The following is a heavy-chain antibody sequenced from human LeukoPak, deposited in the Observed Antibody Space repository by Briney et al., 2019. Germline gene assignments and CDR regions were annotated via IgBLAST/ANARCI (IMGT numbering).Heavy chain of an antibody. CDR1: GGSISSYY. D-gene: IGHD2-2*01. J-gene: IGHJ6*04. Sequence: SETLSLTCTVSGGSISSYYWSWIRQPPGKGLEWIGYIYYSGSTNYNPSLKSRVTISVDTSKNQFSLKLSSVTAADTAVYYCARDYCSSTSCYDYYGMDVWGKGTTVTVSS. CDR3: ARDYCSSTSCYDYYGMDV. CDR2: IYYSGST. V-gene: IGHV4-59*01.